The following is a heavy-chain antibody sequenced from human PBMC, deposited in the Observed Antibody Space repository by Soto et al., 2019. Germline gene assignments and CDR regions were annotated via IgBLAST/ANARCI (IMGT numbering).Heavy chain of an antibody. V-gene: IGHV1-69*01. D-gene: IGHD6-19*01. CDR2: IIPIFGTA. CDR1: GGTFSSYA. CDR3: ARAYSSGWYREFDY. J-gene: IGHJ4*02. Sequence: QVQLVQSGAEVKKPGSSVKVSCKASGGTFSSYAISWVRQAPGQGLEWMGGIIPIFGTANYAQKFQGRVTITADESTSTAYMELSSLRSEDTDVYYCARAYSSGWYREFDYWGQGTLVTVSS.